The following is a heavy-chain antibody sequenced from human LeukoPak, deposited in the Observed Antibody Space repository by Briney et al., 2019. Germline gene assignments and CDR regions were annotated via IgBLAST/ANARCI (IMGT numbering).Heavy chain of an antibody. CDR1: GGSFSGYY. CDR3: AGVKYGDYRGPSDY. D-gene: IGHD4-17*01. Sequence: IPSETLSLTCAVYGGSFSGYYWSWIRQPPGKGLEWIGEINHSGSTNYNPSLKSRVTISVDTSKNQFSLKLSSVTAADTAVYYCAGVKYGDYRGPSDYWGQGTLVTVSS. CDR2: INHSGST. J-gene: IGHJ4*02. V-gene: IGHV4-34*01.